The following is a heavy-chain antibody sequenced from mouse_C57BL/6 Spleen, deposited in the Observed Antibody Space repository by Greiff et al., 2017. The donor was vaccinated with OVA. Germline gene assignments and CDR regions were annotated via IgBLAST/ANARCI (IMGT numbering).Heavy chain of an antibody. V-gene: IGHV5-9-1*02. CDR2: ISSGGDYI. CDR1: GFTFSSYA. J-gene: IGHJ4*01. CDR3: TREGLRRMDYAMDY. Sequence: EVHLVESGEGLVKPGGSLKLSCAASGFTFSSYAMSWVRQTPEKRLEWVAYISSGGDYIYYADTVKGRFTISRDNARNTLYLQMSSLKSEDTAMYYCTREGLRRMDYAMDYWGQGTSVTVSS. D-gene: IGHD2-4*01.